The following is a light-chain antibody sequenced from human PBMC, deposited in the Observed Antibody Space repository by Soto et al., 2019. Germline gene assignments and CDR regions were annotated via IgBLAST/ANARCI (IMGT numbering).Light chain of an antibody. Sequence: EIVLTQSPGTLSLSPGDTATLSCRASQSVRNNFLSWYQQKPGQAPRLLMYLASTRATGIPDRFSGSGSGTDIALTISRREPEDFAVYYCQRHSYPPPSYTFGQGTKLEIK. V-gene: IGKV3-20*01. J-gene: IGKJ2*01. CDR3: QRHSYPPPSYT. CDR1: QSVRNNF. CDR2: LAS.